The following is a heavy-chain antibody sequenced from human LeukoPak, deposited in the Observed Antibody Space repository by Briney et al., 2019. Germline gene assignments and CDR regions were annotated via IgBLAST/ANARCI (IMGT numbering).Heavy chain of an antibody. Sequence: GGSLRLSCAASGFTFSNVWMSWVRQAPGKGLEWVANIKQDGSEKNYVVSVKGRFAISRDNAKNSLYLQMNSLRVEDTAVYYCGRYGQVPIDWGQGTLVTVSS. D-gene: IGHD3-10*01. V-gene: IGHV3-7*03. CDR2: IKQDGSEK. J-gene: IGHJ4*02. CDR3: GRYGQVPID. CDR1: GFTFSNVW.